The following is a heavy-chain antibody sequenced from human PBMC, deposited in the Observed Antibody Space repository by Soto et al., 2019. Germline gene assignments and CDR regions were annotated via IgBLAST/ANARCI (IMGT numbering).Heavy chain of an antibody. CDR2: IYHSGST. D-gene: IGHD2-15*01. CDR1: GGSISSGGYS. V-gene: IGHV4-30-2*01. J-gene: IGHJ6*02. CDR3: ARGYCSGGSCYQANYYGMDV. Sequence: QLQLQESGSGLVKPSQTLSLTCAVSGGSISSGGYSWSWIRQPPGKGLEWIGYIYHSGSTYYNPSLQSRVTISVDRSKNQFSLKLSSVTAADTAVYYCARGYCSGGSCYQANYYGMDVWGQGTTVTVSS.